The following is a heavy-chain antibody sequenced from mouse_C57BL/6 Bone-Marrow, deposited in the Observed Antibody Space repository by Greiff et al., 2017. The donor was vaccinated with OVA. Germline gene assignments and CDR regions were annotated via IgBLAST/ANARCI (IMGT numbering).Heavy chain of an antibody. CDR3: ARLGGNPVYFDY. J-gene: IGHJ2*01. D-gene: IGHD1-1*02. Sequence: QVQLQQSGAELARPGASVKLSCKASGYTFTSYGISWVKQRTGQGLEWIGEIYPRSGNTYYNEKFKGKATLTADKSSSTAYMELRSLTSEDSAVYFCARLGGNPVYFDYWGQGTTLTVSS. CDR2: IYPRSGNT. CDR1: GYTFTSYG. V-gene: IGHV1-81*01.